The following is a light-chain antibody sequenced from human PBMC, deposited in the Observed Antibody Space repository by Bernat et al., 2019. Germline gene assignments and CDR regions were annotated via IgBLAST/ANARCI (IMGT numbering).Light chain of an antibody. J-gene: IGLJ1*01. CDR3: QSYDSSLSGSA. V-gene: IGLV1-40*01. CDR2: GDT. CDR1: SSSIGAGYD. Sequence: QSVLTQPPSVSGAPGQRVTISCTGSSSSIGAGYDVHWYQHLPGTAPKLLIYGDTNRPSGVPDRFSGSKSGTSASLAITGLRAEDEADYYCQSYDSSLSGSAFGTGTKVTVL.